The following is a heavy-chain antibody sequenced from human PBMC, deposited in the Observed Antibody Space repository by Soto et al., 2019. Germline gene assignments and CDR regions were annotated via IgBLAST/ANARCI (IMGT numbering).Heavy chain of an antibody. D-gene: IGHD1-26*01. CDR3: ARARFSWRLGYFDM. CDR2: INPNHGGT. Sequence: QVHLVQSGAEVEKPGASVKVSCNTSGYTFTAYFMHWVRQAPGQGLEWMGWINPNHGGTDYAQKFQGRVTMTRDTSTTTFYMELSSLRSDDTAVYFCARARFSWRLGYFDMWGQGTKVTVSS. V-gene: IGHV1-2*02. CDR1: GYTFTAYF. J-gene: IGHJ3*02.